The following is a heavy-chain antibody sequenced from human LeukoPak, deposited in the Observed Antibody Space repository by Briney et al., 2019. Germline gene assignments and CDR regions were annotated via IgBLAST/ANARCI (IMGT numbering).Heavy chain of an antibody. CDR2: ISGGVGDI. V-gene: IGHV3-21*01. J-gene: IGHJ3*01. Sequence: GGSLRVSCAAPGFTFSTFSMNWVRQTPGKGLEWGSAISGGVGDIYYADSVKGRFTISTGNPKRSLYLQRNSLRAEDTAVYYCARRTFPNDAFDVWGQGTVVTVSS. D-gene: IGHD1-7*01. CDR1: GFTFSTFS. CDR3: ARRTFPNDAFDV.